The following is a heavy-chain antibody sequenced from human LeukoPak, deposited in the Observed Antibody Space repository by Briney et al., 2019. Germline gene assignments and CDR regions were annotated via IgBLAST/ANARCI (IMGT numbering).Heavy chain of an antibody. D-gene: IGHD3-10*01. V-gene: IGHV3-30*03. CDR2: ISYDGSNK. CDR1: GFTFSSYG. J-gene: IGHJ4*02. Sequence: GRSLRLSCAASGFTFSSYGMHWVRQAPGKGLEWVAVISYDGSNKYYADSVKGRFTISRDNSKNTLYLQMNSLRAEDTAVYYCARETNYYGSGSYYNVYYFDYWGQGTLVTVSS. CDR3: ARETNYYGSGSYYNVYYFDY.